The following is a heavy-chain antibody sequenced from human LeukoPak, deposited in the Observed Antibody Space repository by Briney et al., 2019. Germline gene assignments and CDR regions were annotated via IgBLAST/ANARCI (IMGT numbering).Heavy chain of an antibody. D-gene: IGHD2-21*02. CDR1: GFTFSSYA. Sequence: PGGSLRLSCAASGFTFSSYAMSWVRQAPGKGLEWVSAISGGGGSTYYADSVKGRFTISRDNSKNTLYLQMNSLRAEDTAVYYCAKDGQVTAIPEYFQHWGQGTLVTVSS. CDR3: AKDGQVTAIPEYFQH. CDR2: ISGGGGST. J-gene: IGHJ1*01. V-gene: IGHV3-23*01.